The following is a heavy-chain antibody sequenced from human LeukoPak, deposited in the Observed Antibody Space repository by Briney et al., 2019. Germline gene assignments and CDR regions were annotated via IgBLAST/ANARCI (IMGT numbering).Heavy chain of an antibody. CDR3: VSIGSDAFDI. CDR2: INTYTGNP. Sequence: ASVNVSCKASGYTFTSYAMNWVRQAPGQGLEFMGWINTYTGNPTYAQAFTGRFVLSLDTSVSTAYLQISSLKTEDTAVYYCVSIGSDAFDIWGQGTMVTVSS. V-gene: IGHV7-4-1*02. J-gene: IGHJ3*02. CDR1: GYTFTSYA.